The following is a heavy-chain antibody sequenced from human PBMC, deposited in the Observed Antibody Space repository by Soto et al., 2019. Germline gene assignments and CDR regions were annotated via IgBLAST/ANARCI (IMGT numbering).Heavy chain of an antibody. CDR1: GGSISSYY. V-gene: IGHV4-59*01. D-gene: IGHD2-15*01. Sequence: PSETLSLTCTVSGGSISSYYWSLIRQPPGKGLEWIGYIYYSGSTNYNPSLKSRVTISVDTSKNQFSLKLSSVTAADTAVYYCARVRGGFSYYYYGMDVWGQGTTVTVSS. CDR3: ARVRGGFSYYYYGMDV. CDR2: IYYSGST. J-gene: IGHJ6*02.